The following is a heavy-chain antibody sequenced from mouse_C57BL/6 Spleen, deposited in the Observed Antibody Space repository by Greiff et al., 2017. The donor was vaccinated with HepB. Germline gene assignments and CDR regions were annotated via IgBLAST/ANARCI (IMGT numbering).Heavy chain of an antibody. Sequence: GGGLVQPKGSLKLSCAASGFTFLTYAMHWVRQAPGKGLEWVARLRSKSSNYATYYADSVNDRFTISRDDSQSMLYLQMNNLKTEDTAMYYCVRGRDYYSNYDAMDYWGQGTSVTVAS. D-gene: IGHD2-5*01. CDR3: VRGRDYYSNYDAMDY. CDR2: LRSKSSNYAT. CDR1: GFTFLTYA. V-gene: IGHV10-3*01. J-gene: IGHJ4*01.